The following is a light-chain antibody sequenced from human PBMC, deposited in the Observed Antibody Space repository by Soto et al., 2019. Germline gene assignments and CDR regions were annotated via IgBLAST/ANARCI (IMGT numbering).Light chain of an antibody. CDR1: SSDVGGYNY. CDR3: SSYTSGSTLV. CDR2: EVS. J-gene: IGLJ1*01. Sequence: QSALTQPASVSGSPGQSITISCTGTSSDVGGYNYVSWYQQHPGKAPKLMIYEVSNRPSGVSNRFSGSKSGNTASLTISGLQAEDEADYSCSSYTSGSTLVFGTGPKLPVL. V-gene: IGLV2-14*01.